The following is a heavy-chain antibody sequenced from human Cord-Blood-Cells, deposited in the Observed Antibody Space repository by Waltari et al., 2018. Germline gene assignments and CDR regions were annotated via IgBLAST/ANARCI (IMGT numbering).Heavy chain of an antibody. CDR2: INHSGST. D-gene: IGHD7-27*01. Sequence: QVQLQQWGAGLSKPSDTLSLTCADYGGACIGYYWSCSRQPPGKGLEWIGEINHSGSTNYNPSLKSRVTISVDTSKNQFSLKLSSVTAADTAVYYCARDWGGSYWYFDLWGRGTLVTVSS. CDR3: ARDWGGSYWYFDL. V-gene: IGHV4-34*01. CDR1: GGACIGYY. J-gene: IGHJ2*01.